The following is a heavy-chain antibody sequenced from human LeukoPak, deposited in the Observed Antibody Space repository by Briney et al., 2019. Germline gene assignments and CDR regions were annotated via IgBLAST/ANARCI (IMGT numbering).Heavy chain of an antibody. V-gene: IGHV4-59*01. CDR2: IDYSGST. J-gene: IGHJ3*02. Sequence: SETLSLTCTVSGGSISSYYWSWIRQPPGKGLEWIGYIDYSGSTNYNPSLKSRVTISVDTSKNQFSLKLSSVTAADTAVYYCARDSYSLAYYYDSSGYRDAFDIWGQGTMVTVSS. CDR3: ARDSYSLAYYYDSSGYRDAFDI. D-gene: IGHD3-22*01. CDR1: GGSISSYY.